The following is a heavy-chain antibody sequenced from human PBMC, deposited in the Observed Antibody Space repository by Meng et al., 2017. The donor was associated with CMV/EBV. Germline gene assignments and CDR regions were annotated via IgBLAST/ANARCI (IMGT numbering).Heavy chain of an antibody. Sequence: SETLSLTCTVSDGSISSSSYYWGWIRQPPGKGLEWIGSIYYSGSTYYNPSLKSRVTISVDTSKNQFSLKLSSVTAADTAVYYCARQNAMVRGVIAGWGQGTLVTVSS. CDR1: DGSISSSSYY. CDR2: IYYSGST. J-gene: IGHJ4*02. D-gene: IGHD3-10*01. V-gene: IGHV4-39*01. CDR3: ARQNAMVRGVIAG.